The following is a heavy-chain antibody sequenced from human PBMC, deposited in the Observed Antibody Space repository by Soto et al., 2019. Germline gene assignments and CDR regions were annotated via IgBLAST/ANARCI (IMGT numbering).Heavy chain of an antibody. CDR3: ASNSYGSTFYDY. J-gene: IGHJ4*02. V-gene: IGHV4-30-4*01. CDR2: IYYSGST. D-gene: IGHD5-18*01. Sequence: QVQLQEAGPGLVKPSQTLSLTGTVSGGSISSGDYYWSWIRQPPGKGLEWIGYIYYSGSTYYNPSLKRRVTISVDPSKTQFSLKLSSVTAADTAVYYCASNSYGSTFYDYCGQGTLVTVSS. CDR1: GGSISSGDYY.